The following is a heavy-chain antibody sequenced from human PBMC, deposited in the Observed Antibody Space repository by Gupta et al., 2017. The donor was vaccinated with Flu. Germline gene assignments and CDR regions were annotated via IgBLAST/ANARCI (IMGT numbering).Heavy chain of an antibody. Sequence: EVQLVESGGGLVQAGGSLRLSCPACRFTFSYYSSNWVRQAPGKGLEWLSYISSSGTTIYYADSVKGRFTISRDNAKNSLYLQMNSLRDEDTAVYYCARDRGVVITDYYYGLDVWGQGTTVTVSS. CDR2: ISSSGTTI. J-gene: IGHJ6*02. CDR3: ARDRGVVITDYYYGLDV. V-gene: IGHV3-48*02. CDR1: RFTFSYYS. D-gene: IGHD3-3*01.